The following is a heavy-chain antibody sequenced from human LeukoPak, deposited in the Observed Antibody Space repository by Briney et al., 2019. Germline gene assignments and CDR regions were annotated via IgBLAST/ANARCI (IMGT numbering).Heavy chain of an antibody. CDR3: AKDLRELPLYDAFDI. J-gene: IGHJ3*02. CDR1: GFTFSSYA. CDR2: ISGSGGST. V-gene: IGHV3-23*01. Sequence: GGSLRLSCAASGFTFSSYAMSWVRQAPGKGMEWVSAISGSGGSTYYADSVKGRFTISRDNSKNTLYLQMNSLRAEDTAVYYCAKDLRELPLYDAFDIWGQGTMVTVSS. D-gene: IGHD1-26*01.